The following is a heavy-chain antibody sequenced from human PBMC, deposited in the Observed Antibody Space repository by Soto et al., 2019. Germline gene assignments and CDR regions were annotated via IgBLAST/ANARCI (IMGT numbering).Heavy chain of an antibody. CDR3: PKDRGWKYGRYYYSGMDV. Sequence: GGSLRLSCAASGFTFSSYGIHWVRQAPCKGLEWLAVISYDGSNKYYADSVKGRFTISRDNSKNTLYLQMNSLRAEDTAVYYCPKDRGWKYGRYYYSGMDVGGEGTRV. D-gene: IGHD1-7*01. CDR2: ISYDGSNK. V-gene: IGHV3-30*18. CDR1: GFTFSSYG. J-gene: IGHJ6*02.